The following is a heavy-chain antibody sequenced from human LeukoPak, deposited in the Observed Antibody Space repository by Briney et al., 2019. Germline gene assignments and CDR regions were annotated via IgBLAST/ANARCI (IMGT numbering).Heavy chain of an antibody. CDR2: IYYSGST. CDR1: GGSISSYY. D-gene: IGHD3-3*01. Sequence: TSETLSLTCTVSGGSISSYYWSWIRQPPGKGLEWIGYIYYSGSTNYNPSLKSRVTISVDTSKNQFSLKLSSVTAADTAVYYCARDTYDFWSGYISWFDPWGQGTLVTVSS. J-gene: IGHJ5*02. V-gene: IGHV4-59*01. CDR3: ARDTYDFWSGYISWFDP.